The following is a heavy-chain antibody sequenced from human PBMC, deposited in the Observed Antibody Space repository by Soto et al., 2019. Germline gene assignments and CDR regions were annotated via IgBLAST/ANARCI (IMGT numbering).Heavy chain of an antibody. CDR1: GDIVSSNSAA. J-gene: IGHJ6*02. CDR3: ARERSYDFWSGYLYYYYYYGMDV. CDR2: TYYRSKWYN. Sequence: QTLSLTCSISGDIVSSNSAAWNWIRQSPSRGLEWLGRTYYRSKWYNDYAVSVKSRITINPDTSKNQFSLQLNSVTPEDTAVYYCARERSYDFWSGYLYYYYYYGMDVWGQGTTVTVSS. D-gene: IGHD3-3*01. V-gene: IGHV6-1*01.